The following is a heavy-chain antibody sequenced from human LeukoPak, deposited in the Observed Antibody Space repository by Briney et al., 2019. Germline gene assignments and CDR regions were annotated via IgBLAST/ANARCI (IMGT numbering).Heavy chain of an antibody. J-gene: IGHJ6*02. V-gene: IGHV1-18*01. D-gene: IGHD4-17*01. Sequence: WASVKVSCKASGYTFTSYGISWVRQAPGQGLEWMGWISAHNGNTNYAQKLQGRVTMTTDTSTSTAYMELRSLRSDDTAVYYCARTPFTVTRTYYGMDVWGQGTTVTVSS. CDR1: GYTFTSYG. CDR2: ISAHNGNT. CDR3: ARTPFTVTRTYYGMDV.